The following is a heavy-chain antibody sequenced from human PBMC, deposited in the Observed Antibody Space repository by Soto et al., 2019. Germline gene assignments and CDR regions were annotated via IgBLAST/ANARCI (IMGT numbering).Heavy chain of an antibody. V-gene: IGHV3-48*01. CDR1: GFTFSSYS. J-gene: IGHJ6*03. Sequence: PGGSLRLSCAASGFTFSSYSMNWVRQAPGKGLEWVSYISSNSSTIYYAESVKGRFTISRDNAKNSLYLQINSLRAEDTAVYYCARGGPSSSWTNYYYYYYMDVWGKGTTVTVSS. CDR2: ISSNSSTI. CDR3: ARGGPSSSWTNYYYYYYMDV. D-gene: IGHD6-13*01.